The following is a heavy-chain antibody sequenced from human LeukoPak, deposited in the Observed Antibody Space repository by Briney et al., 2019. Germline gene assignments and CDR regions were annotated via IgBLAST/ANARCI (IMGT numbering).Heavy chain of an antibody. CDR2: IYYSGST. D-gene: IGHD2-2*01. J-gene: IGHJ4*02. V-gene: IGHV4-39*07. Sequence: SETLSLTCTVSGGSISSSSYYWGWIRQPPGKGLEWIGSIYYSGSTYYNPSLKSRVTISVDTSKNQFSLKLSSVTAADTAVYYCARDNRQYQLLFEFDYWGQGTLVTVSS. CDR3: ARDNRQYQLLFEFDY. CDR1: GGSISSSSYY.